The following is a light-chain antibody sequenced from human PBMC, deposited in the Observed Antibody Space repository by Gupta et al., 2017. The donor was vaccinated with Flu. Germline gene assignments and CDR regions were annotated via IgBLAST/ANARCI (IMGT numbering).Light chain of an antibody. CDR1: QSVSSN. Sequence: EIVMPQSPAPLSASPGERATLSCRASQSVSSNLAWYQQKPGQAPRLLIYGASTRATGIPARFSGSGSGTEFTLTISSLQSEDFAVYYCQQYNNWPPRDSFGQGTKLEIK. J-gene: IGKJ2*03. CDR3: QQYNNWPPRDS. V-gene: IGKV3-15*01. CDR2: GAS.